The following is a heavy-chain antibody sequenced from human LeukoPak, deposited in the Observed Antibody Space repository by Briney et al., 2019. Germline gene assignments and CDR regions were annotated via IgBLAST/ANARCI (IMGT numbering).Heavy chain of an antibody. Sequence: GGSLRLSCTASGFTFGDYAMSWVRQAPGKGLEWVGFIRSKAYGGTTEYAASVKGRFTISRDDSKSIAYLQMNSLKTEDTAVYYCTRDLGYSGYGLHWGQGTLVTVSS. CDR1: GFTFGDYA. CDR2: IRSKAYGGTT. CDR3: TRDLGYSGYGLH. J-gene: IGHJ4*02. V-gene: IGHV3-49*04. D-gene: IGHD5-12*01.